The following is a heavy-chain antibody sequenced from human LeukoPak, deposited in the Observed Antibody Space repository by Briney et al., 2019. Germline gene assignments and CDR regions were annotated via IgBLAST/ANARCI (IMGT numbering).Heavy chain of an antibody. Sequence: GESLKISFNGSGXSFTNHWIGWVRQMPGKGLEWMGIIYPGDSDTRYSPSFQGQVTISADKSINTAYLQWRSLQASDTAMYYCARLYIGSFDDWGQGTLVTVSS. J-gene: IGHJ4*02. CDR3: ARLYIGSFDD. D-gene: IGHD1-26*01. V-gene: IGHV5-51*01. CDR2: IYPGDSDT. CDR1: GXSFTNHW.